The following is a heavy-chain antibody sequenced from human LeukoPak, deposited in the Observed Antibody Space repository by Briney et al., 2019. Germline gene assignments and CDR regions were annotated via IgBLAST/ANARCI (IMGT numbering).Heavy chain of an antibody. Sequence: SETLSLTCTVSGGSISSYYWSWIRQPPGKGLEWIGYIYYSGSTNYNPSLKSRVTISVDTSKNQFSLKLSSVTAADTAAYYCARAPIVVVPATTVPDAFDIWGQGTMVTVSS. V-gene: IGHV4-59*01. CDR1: GGSISSYY. CDR2: IYYSGST. J-gene: IGHJ3*02. CDR3: ARAPIVVVPATTVPDAFDI. D-gene: IGHD2-2*01.